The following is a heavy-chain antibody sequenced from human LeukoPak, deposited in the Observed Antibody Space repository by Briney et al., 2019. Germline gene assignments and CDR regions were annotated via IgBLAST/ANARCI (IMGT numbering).Heavy chain of an antibody. D-gene: IGHD2-2*02. V-gene: IGHV4-4*07. CDR1: GGSISSYY. CDR2: IYTSGST. CDR3: ALQDIVVVPAAIPGAGAYYYYMDV. Sequence: SETLSLTCTVSGGSISSYYWSWIRQPAGKGLEWIGRIYTSGSTNYNPSLKSRVTMSVDTSKNQFSLKLSSVTAADTAVYYCALQDIVVVPAAIPGAGAYYYYMDVWGKGTTVTVSS. J-gene: IGHJ6*03.